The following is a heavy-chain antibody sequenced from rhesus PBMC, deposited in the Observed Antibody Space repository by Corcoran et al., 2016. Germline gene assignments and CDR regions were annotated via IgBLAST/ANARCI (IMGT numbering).Heavy chain of an antibody. CDR1: GFSLSTTGMG. Sequence: QVTLKESGPALVKPTQTLTLTCPFSGFSLSTTGMGVGWTRQPSRKTLEWLAHIYWDDDKRYRTSLKSRLTISKDTSKNQVVLTMTNMDPVDTATYYCARSIVGATRRYFDYWGQGVLVTVSS. CDR2: IYWDDDK. D-gene: IGHD1-44*02. CDR3: ARSIVGATRRYFDY. V-gene: IGHV2-1*01. J-gene: IGHJ4*01.